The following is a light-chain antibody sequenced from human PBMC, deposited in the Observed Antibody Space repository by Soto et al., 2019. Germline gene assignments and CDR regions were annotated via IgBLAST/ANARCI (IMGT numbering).Light chain of an antibody. CDR3: QQYGSSPPYN. Sequence: EIVLTQSPGTLSLSPGERATLSCRASQSVSSSYLAWYQQKPGQGPRLLIYGASSRATGIPDRFSGSGSGTDFTLTIRRLEPEDFAVYYCQQYGSSPPYNFGQGTKLEIK. J-gene: IGKJ2*01. V-gene: IGKV3-20*01. CDR2: GAS. CDR1: QSVSSSY.